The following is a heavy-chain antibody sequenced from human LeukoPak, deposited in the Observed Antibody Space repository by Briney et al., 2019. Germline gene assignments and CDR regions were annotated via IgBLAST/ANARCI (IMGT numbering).Heavy chain of an antibody. CDR3: AKDIGGLDY. J-gene: IGHJ4*02. D-gene: IGHD1-26*01. Sequence: GGSLRLSCVASGFNFSPYAVHWVRQAPGKGLEWVAIISNDGTTESYTDSVKGRFTISRDNSKNTLYLQMNSLRAEDTAVCYCAKDIGGLDYWGQGTLVTVSS. V-gene: IGHV3-30-3*01. CDR1: GFNFSPYA. CDR2: ISNDGTTE.